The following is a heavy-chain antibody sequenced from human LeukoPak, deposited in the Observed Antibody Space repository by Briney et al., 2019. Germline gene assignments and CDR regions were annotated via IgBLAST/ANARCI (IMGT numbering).Heavy chain of an antibody. CDR2: FSYSGST. CDR1: GGSISSHY. J-gene: IGHJ6*02. CDR3: ARDMGLETPVDYYYGLDV. Sequence: SETLSLTCTVSGGSISSHYWSWIRQPPGKGLEWIGYFSYSGSTNYSPSLKSRVTIAVDTSKNQFSLKLSSVTTADTAVYYCARDMGLETPVDYYYGLDVWGQGTTVTVSS. V-gene: IGHV4-59*11. D-gene: IGHD3-10*01.